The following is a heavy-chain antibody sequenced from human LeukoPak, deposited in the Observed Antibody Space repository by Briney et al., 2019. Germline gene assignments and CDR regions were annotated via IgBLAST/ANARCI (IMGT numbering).Heavy chain of an antibody. V-gene: IGHV3-30-3*01. CDR1: GFTFSSYA. CDR3: ARARSISWFDP. CDR2: ISYDGSNK. J-gene: IGHJ5*02. D-gene: IGHD2-2*01. Sequence: PGKSLRLSCAASGFTFSSYAMHWVRQAPGKGLEWVAIISYDGSNKYYADSVKGRFTISRDNAKNTLYLQMNSLRAEDTAVYYCARARSISWFDPWGQGTLLSVSS.